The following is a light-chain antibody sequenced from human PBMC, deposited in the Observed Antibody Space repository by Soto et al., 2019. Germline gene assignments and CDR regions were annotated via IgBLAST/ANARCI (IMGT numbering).Light chain of an antibody. J-gene: IGLJ3*02. CDR1: SGSVSTSHY. Sequence: QAVVTQEPSFSVSPGGTVTLTCGLRSGSVSTSHYPSWYQQTPGQAPRSLIYFTNTRSSGVPDRFSGSILGNKAALTITGAQADYESVYYFVLFMGSATNWVFGGGTKLTVL. V-gene: IGLV8-61*01. CDR3: VLFMGSATNWV. CDR2: FTN.